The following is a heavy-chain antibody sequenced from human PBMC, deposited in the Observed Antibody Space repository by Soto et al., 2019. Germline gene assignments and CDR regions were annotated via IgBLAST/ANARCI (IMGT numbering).Heavy chain of an antibody. V-gene: IGHV4-59*01. Sequence: SETLSLTCTVSVGSINGYYWSWIRQPPGKGLEWIGYVHSGGSTNYNPALKSRVTISVDTSQNQFSLKVSSVTAADTAVYYCARDVRRLALRSGKYYTACEMWGKGKRVTGS. CDR2: VHSGGST. CDR3: ARDVRRLALRSGKYYTACEM. D-gene: IGHD1-26*01. J-gene: IGHJ3*02. CDR1: VGSINGYY.